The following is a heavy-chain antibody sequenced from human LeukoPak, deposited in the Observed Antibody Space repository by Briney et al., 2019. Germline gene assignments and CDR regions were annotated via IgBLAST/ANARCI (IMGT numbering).Heavy chain of an antibody. D-gene: IGHD1-20*01. CDR1: GGSISSGSYY. Sequence: SETLSLTCTVSGGSISSGSYYWSWIRQPAGKGLEWIGRIYTSGSTNYNPSLKSRVTISVDTSKNQFSLKLSSVTAADTAVYYCARVATGITGTADWGQGTLGTVSS. V-gene: IGHV4-61*02. CDR2: IYTSGST. CDR3: ARVATGITGTAD. J-gene: IGHJ4*02.